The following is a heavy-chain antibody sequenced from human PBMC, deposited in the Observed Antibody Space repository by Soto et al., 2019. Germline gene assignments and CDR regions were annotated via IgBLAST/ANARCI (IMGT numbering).Heavy chain of an antibody. CDR3: ARDEFGCYGDYSSYYYYGMDV. D-gene: IGHD4-17*01. J-gene: IGHJ6*02. Sequence: ASVKVSCKASGYTFTSYGISWVRQAPGQGLEWMGWISAYNGNTNYAQKLQGRVTMTTDTSTSTAYMELRSLRSDDTAVYYCARDEFGCYGDYSSYYYYGMDVWGQGTTVTGSS. V-gene: IGHV1-18*01. CDR1: GYTFTSYG. CDR2: ISAYNGNT.